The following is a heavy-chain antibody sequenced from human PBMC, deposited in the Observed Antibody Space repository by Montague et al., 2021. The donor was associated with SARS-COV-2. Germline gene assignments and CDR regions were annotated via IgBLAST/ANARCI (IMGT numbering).Heavy chain of an antibody. D-gene: IGHD2-15*01. J-gene: IGHJ5*02. V-gene: IGHV3-23*01. Sequence: SLRLSCAASGFTFSTFAMSWVRQAPGKGLEWVSSISCGVGHTYYADSVKGRLSVSRDNSENTVYLHLNSLKDEDTATYYCAKSFDSSCYMCERGVDTWGQGTLVIVSS. CDR2: ISCGVGHT. CDR1: GFTFSTFA. CDR3: AKSFDSSCYMCERGVDT.